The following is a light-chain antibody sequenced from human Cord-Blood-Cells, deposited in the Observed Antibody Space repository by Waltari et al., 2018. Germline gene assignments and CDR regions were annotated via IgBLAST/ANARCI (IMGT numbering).Light chain of an antibody. J-gene: IGLJ3*02. V-gene: IGLV2-14*01. CDR3: SSYTSSSTWV. Sequence: QSALTQPAPVSGSPGQSITISCTGTSSDVGGYNYVSWYQQHPGTAPKLMIYAVSKRPSGVSNRFSGSKSGNTASLTISGLQAEDEADYYCSSYTSSSTWVFGGGTKLTVL. CDR2: AVS. CDR1: SSDVGGYNY.